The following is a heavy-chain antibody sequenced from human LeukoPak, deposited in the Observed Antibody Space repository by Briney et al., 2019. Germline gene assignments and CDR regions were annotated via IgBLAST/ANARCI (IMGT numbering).Heavy chain of an antibody. V-gene: IGHV1-18*01. D-gene: IGHD3-10*01. J-gene: IGHJ4*02. CDR1: GYTFTSNA. CDR3: ARGRFPGSGSYYNSFDY. CDR2: VNVDNGDT. Sequence: ASVKVSCKASGYTFTSNAITWVRQAPGEALEWMGWVNVDNGDTYYAQKFQGRVTMTTDKSTSTVYMELRSLRSDDTAVYYCARGRFPGSGSYYNSFDYYGQGALVTVPS.